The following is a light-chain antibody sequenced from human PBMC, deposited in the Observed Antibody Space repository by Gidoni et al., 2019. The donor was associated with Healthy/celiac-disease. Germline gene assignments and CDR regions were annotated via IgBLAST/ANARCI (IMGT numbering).Light chain of an antibody. J-gene: IGKJ2*01. V-gene: IGKV3-11*01. CDR3: QQRSNWPPYT. CDR1: QSVSSY. CDR2: DAS. Sequence: EIVLTQSPATLSLSPGERATLSCRASQSVSSYLAWYQQKPGQAPRLLIYDASNRAPGIPARFIGSGSGTDFTLPISSLEPEDFAVYYCQQRSNWPPYTFGQGTKLEIK.